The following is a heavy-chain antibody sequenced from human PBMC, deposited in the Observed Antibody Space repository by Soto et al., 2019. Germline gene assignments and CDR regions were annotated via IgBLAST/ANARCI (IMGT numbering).Heavy chain of an antibody. Sequence: PSETLSLTXTVSGSSTGYYWSWIRQHPGKGLEWIGYIYSSGSTFYNPSLNSRLTISVDTSENQFSLKLTSVTAADTAVYYCAGSQYSFDSSGYPSAFDIWGQGTMVTVSS. J-gene: IGHJ3*02. D-gene: IGHD3-22*01. V-gene: IGHV4-31*02. CDR2: IYSSGST. CDR1: GSSTGYY. CDR3: AGSQYSFDSSGYPSAFDI.